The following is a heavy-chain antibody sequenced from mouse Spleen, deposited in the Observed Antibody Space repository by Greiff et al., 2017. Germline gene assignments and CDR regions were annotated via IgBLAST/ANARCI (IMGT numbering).Heavy chain of an antibody. CDR1: GFTFSSYA. CDR3: ARRGNYDGYWYFDV. CDR2: ISSGGGNT. V-gene: IGHV5-9-3*01. Sequence: EVLLVESGGGLVKLGGSLKLSCAASGFTFSSYAMSWVRQTPEKRLEWVATISSGGGNTYYPASVKGRFTISRDNAKNTLYLQMSSLKSEDKAMYYCARRGNYDGYWYFDVWGAGTTVTVSS. D-gene: IGHD2-1*01. J-gene: IGHJ1*01.